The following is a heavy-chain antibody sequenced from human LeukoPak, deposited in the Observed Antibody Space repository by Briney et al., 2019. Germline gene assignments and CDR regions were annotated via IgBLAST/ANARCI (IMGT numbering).Heavy chain of an antibody. CDR3: ARGPAATAWHNWFDP. V-gene: IGHV1-8*01. CDR2: MNPNSGYT. Sequence: EASVTVSCKTSGYTFATYDINWVRQATGQGREWMGWMNPNSGYTGYAQKFQGRITMTRNTSISTAYMEVSSLTSEDTAVYYCARGPAATAWHNWFDPWGQGTLVTVSA. D-gene: IGHD6-25*01. CDR1: GYTFATYD. J-gene: IGHJ5*02.